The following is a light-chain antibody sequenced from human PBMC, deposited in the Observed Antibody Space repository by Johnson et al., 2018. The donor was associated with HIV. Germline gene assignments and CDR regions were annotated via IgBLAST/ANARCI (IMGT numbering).Light chain of an antibody. CDR2: DNN. CDR1: SSNIGNNY. Sequence: QSVLTQPPSVSAAPGQKVTISCSGSSSNIGNNYVSWYQQLPGTAPKLLIYDNNKRPSGVPDRFSGSKSGTSASLAISGLQSEDEADYYCAAWDDSLNGYVFGTGNKVTVL. CDR3: AAWDDSLNGYV. V-gene: IGLV1-51*01. J-gene: IGLJ1*01.